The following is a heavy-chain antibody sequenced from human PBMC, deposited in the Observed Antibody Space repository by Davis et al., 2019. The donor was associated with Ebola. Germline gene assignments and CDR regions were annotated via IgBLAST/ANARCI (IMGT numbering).Heavy chain of an antibody. V-gene: IGHV3-21*01. CDR1: GFTFSSYS. CDR3: ARDIFSTHGGEYYYYYGMDV. D-gene: IGHD3-16*01. J-gene: IGHJ6*04. CDR2: IISSSSYI. Sequence: PGGSLRLSCAASGFTFSSYSMNWVRQAPGKGLEWVSSIISSSSYIYYADSVKGRFTISRDNANNSLYLQMNSLRAEDTAVYYCARDIFSTHGGEYYYYYGMDVWGKGTTVTVSS.